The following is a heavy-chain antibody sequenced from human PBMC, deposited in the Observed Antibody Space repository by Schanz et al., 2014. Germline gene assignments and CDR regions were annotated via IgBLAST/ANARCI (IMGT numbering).Heavy chain of an antibody. CDR1: GFSFSDYW. V-gene: IGHV3-21*04. CDR3: ARENLNWEAFDI. D-gene: IGHD7-27*01. CDR2: ISSTSTYL. Sequence: EVQVVESGGGLVQPGGSLRLSCEGSGFSFSDYWMGWVRQAPGKGLEWVSSISSTSTYLYYADSVKGRFTISRDNAKNSLYLEMTSLRGEDTAVYYCARENLNWEAFDIWGQGTVVTVSS. J-gene: IGHJ3*02.